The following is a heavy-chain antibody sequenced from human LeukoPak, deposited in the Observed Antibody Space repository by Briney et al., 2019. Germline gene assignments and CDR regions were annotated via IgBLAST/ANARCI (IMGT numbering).Heavy chain of an antibody. Sequence: GGSLRLSCAASGFTFSRYWMSWVRQAPGKGLEWAANIKQDGSEKYYVDSVKGRFTISRDNAKNSLYLQMNSLRAEDTAVYYCARGLGSYDFWGQGTLVTVSS. J-gene: IGHJ4*02. CDR2: IKQDGSEK. D-gene: IGHD5-18*01. CDR3: ARGLGSYDF. CDR1: GFTFSRYW. V-gene: IGHV3-7*01.